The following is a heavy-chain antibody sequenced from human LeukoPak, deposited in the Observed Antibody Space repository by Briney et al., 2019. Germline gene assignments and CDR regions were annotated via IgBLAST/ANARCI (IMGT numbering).Heavy chain of an antibody. CDR2: ISYDGSNK. CDR1: GFTFSSYA. Sequence: PGRSLRLSCAASGFTFSSYAMHWVRQAPGKGLEWVAVISYDGSNKYYADSVKGRFTISRDNSKNTLCLQMNSLRAEDTAVYYCAKDLGTVTMVPYGMDVWGKGTTVIVSS. CDR3: AKDLGTVTMVPYGMDV. D-gene: IGHD3-10*01. J-gene: IGHJ6*04. V-gene: IGHV3-30*04.